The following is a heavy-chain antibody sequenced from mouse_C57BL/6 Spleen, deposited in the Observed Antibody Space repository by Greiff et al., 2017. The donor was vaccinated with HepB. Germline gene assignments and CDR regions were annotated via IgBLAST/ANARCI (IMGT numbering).Heavy chain of an antibody. D-gene: IGHD1-1*01. J-gene: IGHJ4*01. CDR1: GYSITSGYY. V-gene: IGHV3-6*01. CDR2: ISYDGSN. Sequence: VQLKESGPGLVKPSQSLSLTCSVTGYSITSGYYWNWIRQFPGNKLEWMGYISYDGSNNYNPSLKNRITITRDTSKNQFFLKLNSVTTEDTATYYCARDPYYYGSGDAMDYWGQGTSVTVSS. CDR3: ARDPYYYGSGDAMDY.